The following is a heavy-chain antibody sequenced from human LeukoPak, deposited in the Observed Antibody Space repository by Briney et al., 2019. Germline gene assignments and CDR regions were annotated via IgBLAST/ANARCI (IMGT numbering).Heavy chain of an antibody. D-gene: IGHD1-26*01. J-gene: IGHJ3*02. CDR3: ARALPSPLYSGSYADLFDI. V-gene: IGHV3-48*04. CDR2: ISHTSTII. CDR1: AFTFSSYS. Sequence: GGSLRLSCAASAFTFSSYSMNWVRQAPGKGLEWVSYISHTSTIIYYADSVKGRFTISRDNAKNSVYLQMNILIAEDTAVYYGARALPSPLYSGSYADLFDIWGQGTMVTVSS.